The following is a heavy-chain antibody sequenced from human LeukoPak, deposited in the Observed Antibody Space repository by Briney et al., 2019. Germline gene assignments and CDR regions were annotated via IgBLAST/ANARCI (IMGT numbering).Heavy chain of an antibody. CDR2: MNPNSGNT. CDR3: ARGSTWEHGDY. Sequence: ASVKVSCKASGYTFTSYDISWVRQATGQGLEWMGWMNPNSGNTGYAQKFQGRATITRNTSISTPYMELSSLRSEDTAVYYCARGSTWEHGDYWGQGTLVTVSS. CDR1: GYTFTSYD. J-gene: IGHJ4*02. D-gene: IGHD1-26*01. V-gene: IGHV1-8*03.